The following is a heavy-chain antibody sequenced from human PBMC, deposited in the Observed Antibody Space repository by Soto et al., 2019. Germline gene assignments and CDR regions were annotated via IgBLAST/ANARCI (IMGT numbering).Heavy chain of an antibody. CDR3: AREVTYYYGSGSYS. CDR1: CGSISSGDYY. J-gene: IGHJ5*02. D-gene: IGHD3-10*01. Sequence: SETLSLTCTVSCGSISSGDYYWSCIRQPPGKGLEWIGYIYYSGSTYYNPSLKSRVTISVDTSKNQFSLKLSSVTVADTDVYYCAREVTYYYGSGSYSWCQGTLVTVSS. CDR2: IYYSGST. V-gene: IGHV4-30-4*01.